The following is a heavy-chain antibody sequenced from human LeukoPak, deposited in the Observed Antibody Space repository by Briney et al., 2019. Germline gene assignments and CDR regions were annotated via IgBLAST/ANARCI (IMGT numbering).Heavy chain of an antibody. D-gene: IGHD4-17*01. CDR1: GFTFSSSG. V-gene: IGHV3-30*02. CDR2: IRYDGSYN. CDR3: AKAMTTVTPFDY. Sequence: PGGSLRLSCAASGFTFSSSGMHWVRQAPGKGLEWVAFIRYDGSYNYYADSVKGRFTISRDSSKKTLYLQMNSLRVEDTAVYYCAKAMTTVTPFDYWGQGTLVTVSS. J-gene: IGHJ4*02.